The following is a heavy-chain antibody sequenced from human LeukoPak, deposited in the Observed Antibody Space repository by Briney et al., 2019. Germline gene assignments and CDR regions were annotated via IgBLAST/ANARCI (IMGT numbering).Heavy chain of an antibody. CDR3: ARNYVEMATITLTGERGDYYYYYMDV. V-gene: IGHV4-39*07. Sequence: SETLSLTCAVSGVSISSSNSYWGWIRQPPGKGLEWIGSIYYSGNTYYNASLKSRVTISVDTSKNQFSLKLSSVTAADTAVYYCARNYVEMATITLTGERGDYYYYYMDVWGKGTTVTVSS. J-gene: IGHJ6*03. CDR1: GVSISSSNSY. CDR2: IYYSGNT. D-gene: IGHD5-24*01.